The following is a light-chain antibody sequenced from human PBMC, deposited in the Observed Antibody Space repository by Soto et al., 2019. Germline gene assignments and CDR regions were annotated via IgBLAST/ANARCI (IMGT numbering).Light chain of an antibody. V-gene: IGLV1-40*01. J-gene: IGLJ3*02. Sequence: QSARTQPPSVSGAPGQRVTISCTGSSSNTGAGYVVHWYQQLPGTAPKLLIYGNSNRPSGVPDRFSGSKSGTSASLAITGLQAEDEADYYCQSYDSSLSGWVFGGGTKLTVL. CDR2: GNS. CDR1: SSNTGAGYV. CDR3: QSYDSSLSGWV.